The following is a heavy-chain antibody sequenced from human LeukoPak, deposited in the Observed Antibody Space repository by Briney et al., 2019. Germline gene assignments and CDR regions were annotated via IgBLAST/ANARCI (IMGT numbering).Heavy chain of an antibody. Sequence: SQTLSLTCTVSNGSISSGGYYWGWTRQHPGKGLEWIGYIYYSGSTYYNPSLKSRVIISVDMSKDQFALKLSSVTAADTAVYYCARGAGGGVYFDYWGQGTLVTVSS. J-gene: IGHJ4*02. V-gene: IGHV4-31*03. CDR2: IYYSGST. D-gene: IGHD2-8*02. CDR3: ARGAGGGVYFDY. CDR1: NGSISSGGYY.